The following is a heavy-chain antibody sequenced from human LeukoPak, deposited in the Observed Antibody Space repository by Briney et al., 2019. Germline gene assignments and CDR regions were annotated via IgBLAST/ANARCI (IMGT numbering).Heavy chain of an antibody. D-gene: IGHD1-26*01. Sequence: SETLSLTCAVYGGSFSGYYWSWIRQPPGKGLEWIGEINHSGSTNYNPSLKSRVTISVDTSKNQFSLKLSSVTAADTAVYYCARKGYSGSYGTNYWGKGTLVTVSS. CDR3: ARKGYSGSYGTNY. V-gene: IGHV4-34*01. J-gene: IGHJ4*02. CDR2: INHSGST. CDR1: GGSFSGYY.